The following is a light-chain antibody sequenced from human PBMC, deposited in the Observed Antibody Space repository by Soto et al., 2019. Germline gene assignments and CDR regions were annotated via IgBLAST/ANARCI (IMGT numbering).Light chain of an antibody. CDR2: RDN. Sequence: QAVVTQTPSASATPGQRVTISCSGSRSNIGTNTVNWYQQLPGTAPKLLIYRDNQRPSGVPDRFSGSKSGTSASLAVSGLQSEEEADYYCAAWDASLDGYVFGTGTKVTVL. CDR3: AAWDASLDGYV. CDR1: RSNIGTNT. V-gene: IGLV1-44*01. J-gene: IGLJ1*01.